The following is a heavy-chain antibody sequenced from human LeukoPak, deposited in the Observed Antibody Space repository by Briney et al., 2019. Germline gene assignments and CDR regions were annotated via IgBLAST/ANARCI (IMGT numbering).Heavy chain of an antibody. Sequence: GASVKVSCKASGYTFTSYGISWVRQAPGQGLEWMGWISAYNGNTNYAQKLQGRVTMTTDTSMSTAYMELRSLRSDDTAVYYCAREDYDILTGYSYYFDYWGQGTLVTVSS. CDR3: AREDYDILTGYSYYFDY. J-gene: IGHJ4*02. V-gene: IGHV1-18*01. CDR2: ISAYNGNT. CDR1: GYTFTSYG. D-gene: IGHD3-9*01.